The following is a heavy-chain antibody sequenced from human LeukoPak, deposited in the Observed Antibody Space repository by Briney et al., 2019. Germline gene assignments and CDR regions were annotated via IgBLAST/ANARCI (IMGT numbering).Heavy chain of an antibody. D-gene: IGHD2-15*01. CDR3: ARVGVFGYCTRDSCHSPLDY. V-gene: IGHV4-39*07. J-gene: IGHJ4*02. CDR1: GGSIASSSNY. Sequence: SETLSLTCTVSGGSIASSSNYWVWIRQPPGKGLEWIGNIFYTGNTYYNPSLKSRVTISVDTSNNQFSLNLASVTAADTAVYYCARVGVFGYCTRDSCHSPLDYWGQGTLVTVSS. CDR2: IFYTGNT.